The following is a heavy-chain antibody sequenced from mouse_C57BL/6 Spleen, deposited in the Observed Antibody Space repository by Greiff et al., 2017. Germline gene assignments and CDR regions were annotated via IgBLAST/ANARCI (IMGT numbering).Heavy chain of an antibody. D-gene: IGHD3-2*02. V-gene: IGHV1-42*01. CDR2: INPSTGGT. J-gene: IGHJ4*01. CDR3: ARGRQLRLRAMDY. CDR1: GYSFTGYY. Sequence: VQLQQSGPELVKPGASVKISCKASGYSFTGYYMNWVKQSPEKSLEWIGEINPSTGGTTYNQKFKAKATLPVAKSSSTAYMQLKSLTSADSAVSYCARGRQLRLRAMDYWGQGTSVTVSS.